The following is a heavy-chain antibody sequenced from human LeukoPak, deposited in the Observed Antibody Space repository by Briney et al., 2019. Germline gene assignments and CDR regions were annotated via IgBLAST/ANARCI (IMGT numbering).Heavy chain of an antibody. CDR1: GFTFSSYG. V-gene: IGHV3-23*01. J-gene: IGHJ4*02. CDR2: ISGSGGST. CDR3: AKDPGSQISGDDTDY. Sequence: GGSLRLSCAASGFTFSSYGMSWVRQAPGKGLEWVSAISGSGGSTYYADSVKGRFTISRDNSKNTLYLQMNSLRAEDTAVYYCAKDPGSQISGDDTDYWGQGTLVTVSS. D-gene: IGHD1-26*01.